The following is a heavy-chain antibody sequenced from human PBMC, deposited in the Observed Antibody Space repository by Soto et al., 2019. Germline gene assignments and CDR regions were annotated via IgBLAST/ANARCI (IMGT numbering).Heavy chain of an antibody. D-gene: IGHD3-3*01. V-gene: IGHV4-34*01. CDR3: ARGRLFLTTSGLAITYFDY. CDR2: ITHGGST. J-gene: IGHJ4*02. CDR1: SGSFSGYY. Sequence: QVQLQQWGAGLLKPSETLSLTCAVYSGSFSGYYYSWIRQSPGKGLEGIGEITHGGSTTYSPSLKSRVTMSLDTSKNQFSLNMTSLTAADTAVYYCARGRLFLTTSGLAITYFDYWGQGTLVTVSS.